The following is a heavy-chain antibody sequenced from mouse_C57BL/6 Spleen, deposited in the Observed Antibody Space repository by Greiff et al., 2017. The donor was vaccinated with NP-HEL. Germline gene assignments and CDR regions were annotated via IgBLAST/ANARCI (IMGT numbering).Heavy chain of an antibody. J-gene: IGHJ4*01. V-gene: IGHV3-6*01. CDR1: GYSITSGYY. CDR2: ISYDGSN. CDR3: ARGGSSYRAMDY. Sequence: EESGPGLVKPSQSLSLTCSVTGYSITSGYYWNWIRQFPGNKLEWMGYISYDGSNNYNPSLKNRISITRDTSKNQFFLKLNSVTTEDTATYYCARGGSSYRAMDYWGQGTSVTVSS. D-gene: IGHD1-1*01.